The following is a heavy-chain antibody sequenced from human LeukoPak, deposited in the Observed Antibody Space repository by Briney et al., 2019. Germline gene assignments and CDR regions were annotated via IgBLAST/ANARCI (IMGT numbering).Heavy chain of an antibody. CDR1: GGSISSYY. J-gene: IGHJ4*02. Sequence: PSETLSLTCTVSGGSISSYYWSWIRQPAGKGLELIGRIYTSGSTNYNPSLKSRVTMSVDTSKNQFSLKLSSVTAADTAVYYCARHRSTVLGGTLRIFDYWGQGTLVTVSS. V-gene: IGHV4-4*07. CDR2: IYTSGST. CDR3: ARHRSTVLGGTLRIFDY. D-gene: IGHD1-26*01.